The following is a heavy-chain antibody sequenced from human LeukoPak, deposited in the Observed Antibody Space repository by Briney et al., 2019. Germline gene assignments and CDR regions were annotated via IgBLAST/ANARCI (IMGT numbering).Heavy chain of an antibody. V-gene: IGHV1-18*01. CDR1: GGTFSSYA. J-gene: IGHJ3*02. Sequence: GASVKVSCKASGGTFSSYAISWVRQAPGQGLEWMGWISAYNGNTNYAQKLQGRVTMTTDTSTSTAYMELRSLRSDDTAVYYCARTFDYGDANDAFDIWGQGTMVTVSS. CDR2: ISAYNGNT. D-gene: IGHD4-17*01. CDR3: ARTFDYGDANDAFDI.